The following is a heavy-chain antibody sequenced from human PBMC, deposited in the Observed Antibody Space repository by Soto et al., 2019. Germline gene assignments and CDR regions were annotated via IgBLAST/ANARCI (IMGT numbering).Heavy chain of an antibody. CDR1: GFSLSTSGGG. D-gene: IGHD6-6*01. V-gene: IGHV2-5*01. Sequence: SVPTVVNPTQTLTLTCTFSGFSLSTSGGGVGWIRQPPGKALEWLALIYGNDDKRYSPSLKTRLTITKATSKTQVVLTMTNMDPVDTATYYCARRPIAARPSNWFEPWGQGTLVTVSS. CDR3: ARRPIAARPSNWFEP. CDR2: IYGNDDK. J-gene: IGHJ5*02.